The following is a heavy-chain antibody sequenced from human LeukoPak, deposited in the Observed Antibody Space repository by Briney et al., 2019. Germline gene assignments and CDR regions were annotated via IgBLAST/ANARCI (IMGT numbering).Heavy chain of an antibody. CDR2: IYYSGST. V-gene: IGHV4-59*08. Sequence: SQTLSLTCTVSGGSISSYYWSWIRQPPGKGLEWIGYIYYSGSTNYNPSLKSRVTISVDTSKNQFSLKLSSVTAADTAVYYCARRLWDAFDIWGQGTMVTVSS. D-gene: IGHD2-21*01. CDR1: GGSISSYY. CDR3: ARRLWDAFDI. J-gene: IGHJ3*02.